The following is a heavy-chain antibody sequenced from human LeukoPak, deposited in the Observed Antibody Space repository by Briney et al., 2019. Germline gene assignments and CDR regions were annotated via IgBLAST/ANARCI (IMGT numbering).Heavy chain of an antibody. Sequence: PGGSLRLSCAASGFTFSSYAMSWVRQAPGKGLEWVSAISGSGGSTYYADSVKGRFTISRDNSKNTLYLQMNSLRAEDMAVYYCAKGYCSSTSCYTGSYFDYWGQGTLVTVSS. V-gene: IGHV3-23*01. CDR2: ISGSGGST. CDR1: GFTFSSYA. CDR3: AKGYCSSTSCYTGSYFDY. J-gene: IGHJ4*02. D-gene: IGHD2-2*02.